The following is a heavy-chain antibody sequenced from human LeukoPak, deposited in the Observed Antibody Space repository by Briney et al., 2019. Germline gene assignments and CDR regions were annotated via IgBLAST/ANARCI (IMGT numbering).Heavy chain of an antibody. Sequence: ASVKVSCKASGYTFTSYYMHWVRQAPGQGLEWMGIINPSGGSTSYAQKFQGRVTMTRDTSTSTVYMELSSLRSEDTAVYYCASHDYGGNSGGVSGYWGQGTLVTVSS. V-gene: IGHV1-46*01. J-gene: IGHJ4*02. CDR2: INPSGGST. D-gene: IGHD4-23*01. CDR3: ASHDYGGNSGGVSGY. CDR1: GYTFTSYY.